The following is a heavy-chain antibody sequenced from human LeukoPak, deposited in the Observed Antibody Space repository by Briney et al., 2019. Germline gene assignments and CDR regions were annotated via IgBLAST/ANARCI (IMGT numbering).Heavy chain of an antibody. J-gene: IGHJ4*02. Sequence: SETLSLTCAVYGGSFSGYYGSWIRQPPGKGLEWIGEINHSGSTNYNPSLKSRVTISVDTSKNQFSLKLSSVTAADTAVYYCARGQEGYSYGYEFDYWGQGTLVTVSS. CDR1: GGSFSGYY. CDR3: ARGQEGYSYGYEFDY. D-gene: IGHD5-18*01. CDR2: INHSGST. V-gene: IGHV4-34*01.